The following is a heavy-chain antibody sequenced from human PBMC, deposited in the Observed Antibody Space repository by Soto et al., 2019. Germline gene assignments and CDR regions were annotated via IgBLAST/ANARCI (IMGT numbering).Heavy chain of an antibody. J-gene: IGHJ4*02. D-gene: IGHD3-10*01. V-gene: IGHV3-15*01. CDR3: TTGSSRWPDYFDY. Sequence: GGSLRLSCAASGFTFSNAWMSWVRQAPGKGLEWVGRIKSKTDGGTTDYAAPVKGRFTISRDDSKNTLYLQMNSLKTEDTAVYYCTTGSSRWPDYFDYWGQGTLVTVSS. CDR2: IKSKTDGGTT. CDR1: GFTFSNAW.